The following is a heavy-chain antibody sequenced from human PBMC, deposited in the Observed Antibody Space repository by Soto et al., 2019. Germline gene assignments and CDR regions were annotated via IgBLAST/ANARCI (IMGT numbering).Heavy chain of an antibody. CDR2: MHYTGFS. D-gene: IGHD5-12*01. J-gene: IGHJ6*03. CDR1: GDSVTENY. V-gene: IGHV4-59*08. CDR3: ARSNGYDPDYYYYMDV. Sequence: SETLSLTCAFSGDSVTENYLTWIRQSPEKGLEWIGYMHYTGFSFSNPSLKSRVTMSVDKSKNQFSLKLTSVTAADTAVYYCARSNGYDPDYYYYMDVWGKGTTVTVSS.